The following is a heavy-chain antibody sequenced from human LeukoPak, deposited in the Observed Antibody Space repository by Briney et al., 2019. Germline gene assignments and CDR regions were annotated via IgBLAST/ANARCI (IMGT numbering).Heavy chain of an antibody. D-gene: IGHD6-19*01. CDR1: GFTFGDYA. V-gene: IGHV3-49*03. CDR3: TTPQWLVGGYYYYYMDV. CDR2: IRSKAYGGTT. J-gene: IGHJ6*03. Sequence: GGSLRLSCTASGFTFGDYAMSWFRQAPGRGLEWVGFIRSKAYGGTTEYAASVKGRFTISRDDSKSIAYLQMNSLKTEDTAVYYCTTPQWLVGGYYYYYMDVWGKGTTVTVSS.